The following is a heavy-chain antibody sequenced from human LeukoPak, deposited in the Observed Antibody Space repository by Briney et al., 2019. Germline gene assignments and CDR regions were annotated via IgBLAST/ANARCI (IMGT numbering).Heavy chain of an antibody. CDR2: ISGSGGST. CDR1: GFTFSSYG. D-gene: IGHD6-25*01. V-gene: IGHV3-23*01. Sequence: GGSLRLSCAASGFTFSSYGMSWVRQAPGKGLEWVSAISGSGGSTYYADSVKGRFTISRDNSKNTLYLQMNSMRAEDTAVYYWAKGESHSGLNWFDPWGQGTLVTVSS. J-gene: IGHJ5*02. CDR3: AKGESHSGLNWFDP.